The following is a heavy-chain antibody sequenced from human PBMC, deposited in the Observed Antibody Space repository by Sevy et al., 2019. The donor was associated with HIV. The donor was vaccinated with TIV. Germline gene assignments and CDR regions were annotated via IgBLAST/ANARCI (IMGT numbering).Heavy chain of an antibody. J-gene: IGHJ4*02. Sequence: GGSLRLSCAASGFTVSGNYMSWVRQAPGKGLEWVSGISDSGDTTHYAESVKGRFTISRDNSKNTVSLQMSSLRAEDTAIYYCAKLPSTVMFREKGYWGQGTRVTVSS. V-gene: IGHV3-23*01. CDR2: ISDSGDTT. CDR1: GFTVSGNY. D-gene: IGHD3-10*01. CDR3: AKLPSTVMFREKGY.